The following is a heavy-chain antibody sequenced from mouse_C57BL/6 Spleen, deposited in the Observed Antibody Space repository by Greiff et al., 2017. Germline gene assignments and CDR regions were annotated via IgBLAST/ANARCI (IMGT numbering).Heavy chain of an antibody. D-gene: IGHD2-5*01. V-gene: IGHV1-18*01. CDR2: INPNNGGT. J-gene: IGHJ4*01. Sequence: VHVKQSGPELVKPGASVKIPCKASGYTFTDYNMDWVKQSHGKSLEWIGDINPNNGGTIYNQKFKGKATLTVDKSSSTAYMELRSLTSEDTAVYYCARGSYSNYDAMDDWGQGTSVTVSS. CDR3: ARGSYSNYDAMDD. CDR1: GYTFTDYN.